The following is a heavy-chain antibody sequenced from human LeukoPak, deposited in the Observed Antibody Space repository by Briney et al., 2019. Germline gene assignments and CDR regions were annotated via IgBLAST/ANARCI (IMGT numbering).Heavy chain of an antibody. V-gene: IGHV3-30*02. CDR2: IRYDGSNK. Sequence: PGRSLRLSCAASGFTFSSYGMHWVRQAPGKGLEWVAFIRYDGSNKYYADSVKGRFTISRDNSKNTLYLQMNSLRAEDTAVYYCAASRRYSSGWRFDYWGQGTLVTVSS. J-gene: IGHJ4*02. D-gene: IGHD6-19*01. CDR3: AASRRYSSGWRFDY. CDR1: GFTFSSYG.